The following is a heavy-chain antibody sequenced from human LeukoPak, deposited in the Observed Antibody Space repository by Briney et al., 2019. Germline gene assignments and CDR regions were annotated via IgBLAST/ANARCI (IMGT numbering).Heavy chain of an antibody. CDR3: ARGPLGDYVDDY. Sequence: ASVKVSCTASGYTFTSYGISWMRQAPGQGLEWMGWISAYNGNTNYAQKLQGRVTMTTDTSTSTAYMELRSLRSDDTAVYYCARGPLGDYVDDYWGQGTLVTVSS. J-gene: IGHJ4*02. D-gene: IGHD4-17*01. CDR1: GYTFTSYG. V-gene: IGHV1-18*01. CDR2: ISAYNGNT.